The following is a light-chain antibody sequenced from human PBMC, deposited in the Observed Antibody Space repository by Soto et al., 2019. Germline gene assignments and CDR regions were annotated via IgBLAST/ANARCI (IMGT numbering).Light chain of an antibody. Sequence: PLPQFPSSLSASLGDRVPITCRASQGVSSHLAWHPPKPGKAPKLLIYEVSTLQSGVPSRFSGSVSGTDGNLNISRLQPEEGATYYGKKVNSYPLTFGGGTKVDIK. CDR3: KKVNSYPLT. CDR1: QGVSSH. V-gene: IGKV1-9*01. J-gene: IGKJ4*01. CDR2: EVS.